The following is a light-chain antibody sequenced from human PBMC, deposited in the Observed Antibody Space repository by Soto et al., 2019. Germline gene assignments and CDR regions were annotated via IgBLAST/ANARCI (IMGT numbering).Light chain of an antibody. CDR1: QSVRSY. CDR3: QQRSNWPPT. Sequence: EIVLTQSPATLSLSPGERATLSCRASQSVRSYLAWYQQKHGQAPRLLIYDASNRATGIPARFSGGGSGTDCTLTISSLEPEEFAVYYCQQRSNWPPTFGQGTKLEIK. CDR2: DAS. J-gene: IGKJ2*01. V-gene: IGKV3-11*01.